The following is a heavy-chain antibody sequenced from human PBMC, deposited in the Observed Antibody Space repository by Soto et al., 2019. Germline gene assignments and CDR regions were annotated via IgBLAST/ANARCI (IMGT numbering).Heavy chain of an antibody. D-gene: IGHD3-22*01. CDR2: IIPIFGTA. CDR1: GGTFSSYA. J-gene: IGHJ4*02. CDR3: AREYYYDSSGYRALDY. V-gene: IGHV1-69*13. Sequence: ASVKVSCKASGGTFSSYAISWVRQAPGQGLEWMGGIIPIFGTANYAQKFQGRVTITADESTSTACMELSSLRSEDTAVYYCAREYYYDSSGYRALDYWGQGTLVTVSS.